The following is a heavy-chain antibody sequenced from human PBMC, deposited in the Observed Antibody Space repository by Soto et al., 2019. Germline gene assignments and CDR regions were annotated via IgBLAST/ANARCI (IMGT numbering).Heavy chain of an antibody. CDR1: GGSLTSYY. CDR2: IYYSGTT. J-gene: IGHJ4*02. V-gene: IGHV4-59*01. CDR3: ARTLPSGCSDS. Sequence: QVQLQESGPGLVKPSETLSLTCTVSGGSLTSYYWSWFRLPPGKGLEWIAYIYYSGTTNYNPSLKSLVTISVDTPKNQFSLELTSVTAADTAVYFCARTLPSGCSDSWGQGTLVTVSS. D-gene: IGHD6-19*01.